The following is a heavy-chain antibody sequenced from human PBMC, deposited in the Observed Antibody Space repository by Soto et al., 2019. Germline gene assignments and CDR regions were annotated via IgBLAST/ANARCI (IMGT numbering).Heavy chain of an antibody. CDR1: GFTFSSYA. D-gene: IGHD3-22*01. V-gene: IGHV3-64D*08. J-gene: IGHJ3*02. CDR2: ISSNGGST. Sequence: GGSLRLSCSASGFTFSSYAMHWVRQAPGKGLEYVSAISSNGGSTYYADSVKGRFTISRDNSKNTLYLQMSSLRAEDTAVYYCVNTYYYDSSGYAGWAFDIWGQGTMVTVSS. CDR3: VNTYYYDSSGYAGWAFDI.